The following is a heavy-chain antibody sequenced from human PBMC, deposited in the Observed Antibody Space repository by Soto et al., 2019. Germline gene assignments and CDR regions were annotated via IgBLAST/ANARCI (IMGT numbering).Heavy chain of an antibody. CDR2: MNPSSGNT. Sequence: APVKAPCKASGYAFRSYDINWVRQAPGQGLEWMGWMNPSSGNTGYAQKFQGRVTMTRNTSISTAYMELSSLRSDDTAVYYCAREGYCSSAGDRGNWHYAWAQGTLDTGSS. V-gene: IGHV1-8*01. J-gene: IGHJ5*02. D-gene: IGHD2-15*01. CDR3: AREGYCSSAGDRGNWHYA. CDR1: GYAFRSYD.